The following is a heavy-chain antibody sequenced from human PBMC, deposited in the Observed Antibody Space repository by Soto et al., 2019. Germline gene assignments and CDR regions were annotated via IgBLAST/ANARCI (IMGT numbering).Heavy chain of an antibody. Sequence: SETLSLTCTVSGGSISSYYWSWIRQPPGKGLEWIGYIYYSGSTNYNPSLKSRVTISVDTSKNQFALKLGSLTAADTAVYYCARSLESCSGGSCYSGLHNWFDPWGQGTLVTVSS. V-gene: IGHV4-59*01. D-gene: IGHD2-15*01. J-gene: IGHJ5*02. CDR3: ARSLESCSGGSCYSGLHNWFDP. CDR1: GGSISSYY. CDR2: IYYSGST.